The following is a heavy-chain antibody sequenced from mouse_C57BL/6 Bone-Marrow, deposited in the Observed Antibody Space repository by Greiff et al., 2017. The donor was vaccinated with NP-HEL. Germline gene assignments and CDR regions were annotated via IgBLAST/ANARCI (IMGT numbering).Heavy chain of an antibody. CDR3: AGITTVVGETDYFDY. CDR1: GYSFTDYN. Sequence: EVQLQESGPELVKPGASVKISCKASGYSFTDYNMNWVKQSNGKSLEWIGVINPNYGTTSYNQKFKGKATLTVDQSSSTAYMQLNSLTSEDSAVYYCAGITTVVGETDYFDYWGQGTTLTVSS. J-gene: IGHJ2*01. V-gene: IGHV1-39*01. D-gene: IGHD1-1*01. CDR2: INPNYGTT.